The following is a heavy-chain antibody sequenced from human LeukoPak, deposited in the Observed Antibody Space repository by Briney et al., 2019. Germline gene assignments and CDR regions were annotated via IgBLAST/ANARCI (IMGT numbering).Heavy chain of an antibody. CDR1: GFTVSTYA. Sequence: GGSLRLSCVASGFTVSTYAMSWVRQAPGKGLEWVSTISVSGGSTNSQDSVKGRFTLSSDNSKNTLSLQMTSMRAEDRAVYYCAKAHSSSWYFAFHCWGQGTLVRVSS. J-gene: IGHJ1*01. V-gene: IGHV3-23*01. CDR2: ISVSGGST. D-gene: IGHD6-13*01. CDR3: AKAHSSSWYFAFHC.